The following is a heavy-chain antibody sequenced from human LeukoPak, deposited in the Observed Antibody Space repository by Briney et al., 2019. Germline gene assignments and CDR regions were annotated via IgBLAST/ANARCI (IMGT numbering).Heavy chain of an antibody. J-gene: IGHJ1*01. V-gene: IGHV4-59*01. CDR1: GGSISSYY. CDR3: ARVEYYGSGTYYIQYFQH. Sequence: SETLSLTCNVSGGSISSYYWSWIRQPPGKGLEWIGYIHHSGSTNYNPSLRSRVTISVDTSKNQFSLKLRSVTAADTAVYYCARVEYYGSGTYYIQYFQHWGQGTLVTVSS. D-gene: IGHD3-10*01. CDR2: IHHSGST.